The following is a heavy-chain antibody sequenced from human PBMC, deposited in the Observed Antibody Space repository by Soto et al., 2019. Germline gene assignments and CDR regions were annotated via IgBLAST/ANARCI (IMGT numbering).Heavy chain of an antibody. D-gene: IGHD6-19*01. CDR1: GFTFSSYA. J-gene: IGHJ1*01. V-gene: IGHV3-64D*08. CDR2: ISSNGGST. Sequence: PGGSLRLSCSASGFTFSSYAMHWVRQAPGKGLEYVSAISSNGGSTYYADSVKGRFTISRDNSKNTLYLQMSSPRAEDTAVYYCGKDPQWLVTTKYFQHWGQGTLVTVSS. CDR3: GKDPQWLVTTKYFQH.